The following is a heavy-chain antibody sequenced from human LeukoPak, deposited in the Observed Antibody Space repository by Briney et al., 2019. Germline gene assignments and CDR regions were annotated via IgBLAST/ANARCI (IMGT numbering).Heavy chain of an antibody. J-gene: IGHJ4*02. Sequence: GGSLRLSCAASGFNFRSYAMSWVRQAAGKGLDWVSAISGSGGSTYYADSVKGRFTISRDNSRNTLYLQMNSLRAEDTAVYYCAKGVRRSSDYSSPVDYWGQGTLVTVSS. CDR1: GFNFRSYA. D-gene: IGHD3-22*01. CDR3: AKGVRRSSDYSSPVDY. CDR2: ISGSGGST. V-gene: IGHV3-23*01.